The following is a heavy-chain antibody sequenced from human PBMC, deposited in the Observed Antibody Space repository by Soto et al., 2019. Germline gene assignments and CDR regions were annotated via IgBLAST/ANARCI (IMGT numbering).Heavy chain of an antibody. CDR2: IYYSGST. V-gene: IGHV4-30-4*01. CDR1: GGSISSGDYY. J-gene: IGHJ4*02. D-gene: IGHD4-17*01. CDR3: AREGDYSYYFDY. Sequence: PSETLSLTCTVSGGSISSGDYYWSWIRQPPGKGLEWIGYIYYSGSTYYNPSLKSRVTISVDTSKNQFSLKLSSVTAADTVVYYCAREGDYSYYFDYWGQGTLVTVSS.